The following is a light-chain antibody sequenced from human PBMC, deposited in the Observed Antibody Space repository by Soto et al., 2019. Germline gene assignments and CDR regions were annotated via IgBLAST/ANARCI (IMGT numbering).Light chain of an antibody. J-gene: IGKJ5*01. CDR3: QQYNNWPPT. V-gene: IGKV3-15*01. Sequence: EIVMTPSPATLSVSPGESATLSCRASQSVSSNLAWYQQKPGQAPRLLIYGASTSATGIPARFSGSRSGTEFTLTISSLQSEDFAVYYCQQYNNWPPTFGQGTRLEIK. CDR2: GAS. CDR1: QSVSSN.